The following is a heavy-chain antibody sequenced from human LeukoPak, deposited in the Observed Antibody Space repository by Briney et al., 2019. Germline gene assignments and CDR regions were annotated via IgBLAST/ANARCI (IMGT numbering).Heavy chain of an antibody. CDR3: ASSGSYSDFDT. D-gene: IGHD3-22*01. Sequence: PGGSLRLSCAASGFTTRNNYMSXXRRXPGKXXEWVSIIYSSGSAYYAASVKGRFTXXRDTSKKMVFLQMNSLRAEDTAVYYCASSGSYSDFDTWGEGTLVTASP. CDR1: GFTTRNNY. CDR2: IYSSGSA. J-gene: IGHJ4*02. V-gene: IGHV3-53*01.